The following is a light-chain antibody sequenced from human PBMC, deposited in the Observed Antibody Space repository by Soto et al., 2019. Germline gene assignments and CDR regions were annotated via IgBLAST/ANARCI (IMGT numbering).Light chain of an antibody. Sequence: DIQMTQSPSSLSASVGDRVTITCRASQGIINYLAWYQQKPGKAPKLLIYAASTLQSGVTSRFSGSGSGTDFTLTISGXQPEDVATYYCQKYNSAPLSFGGGTKVDIK. CDR1: QGIINY. CDR2: AAS. V-gene: IGKV1-27*01. CDR3: QKYNSAPLS. J-gene: IGKJ4*01.